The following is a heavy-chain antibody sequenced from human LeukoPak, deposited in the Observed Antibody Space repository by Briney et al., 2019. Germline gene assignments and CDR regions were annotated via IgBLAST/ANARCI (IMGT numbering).Heavy chain of an antibody. Sequence: EASVKVSCTASGYTFTSYGISWVRQAPGQGLEWMGWISAYNGNTNYAQKLQGRVTMTTDTSTSTAYMELRSLRSDDTAVYYCARGLWYSSSRGDFDYWGQGTLVTVSS. J-gene: IGHJ4*02. V-gene: IGHV1-18*04. CDR2: ISAYNGNT. D-gene: IGHD6-13*01. CDR3: ARGLWYSSSRGDFDY. CDR1: GYTFTSYG.